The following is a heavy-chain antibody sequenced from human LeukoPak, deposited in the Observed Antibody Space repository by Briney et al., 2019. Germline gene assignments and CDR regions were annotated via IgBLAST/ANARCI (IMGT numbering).Heavy chain of an antibody. J-gene: IGHJ4*02. CDR3: ARDLSSSWYFSYDY. CDR1: GFTFSSYS. Sequence: GGSLRLSCGASGFTFSSYSMNWVRQAPGKGLEWVSYISRSGTIIYYADSVKGRFTISRDNAKNSLYLQMNSLRAEDTALYYCARDLSSSWYFSYDYWGQGTLVTVSS. V-gene: IGHV3-48*01. CDR2: ISRSGTII. D-gene: IGHD6-13*01.